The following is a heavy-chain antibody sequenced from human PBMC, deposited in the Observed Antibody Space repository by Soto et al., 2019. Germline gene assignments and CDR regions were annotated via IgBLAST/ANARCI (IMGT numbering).Heavy chain of an antibody. V-gene: IGHV4-34*01. Sequence: QVQLQQWGAGLLKPSETLSLTCAVYGGSFSGYSWSWIRQPPGKGLEWIGEINHSGSTNYNPSLKSRVTISVDTSKNQFSLKLSSVTAADTAVYYCARVIVGATPIDYWGQGTLVTVSS. CDR2: INHSGST. CDR3: ARVIVGATPIDY. D-gene: IGHD1-26*01. CDR1: GGSFSGYS. J-gene: IGHJ4*02.